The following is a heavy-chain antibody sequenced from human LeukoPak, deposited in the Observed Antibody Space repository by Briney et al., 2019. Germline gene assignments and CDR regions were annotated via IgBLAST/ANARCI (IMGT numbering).Heavy chain of an antibody. J-gene: IGHJ4*02. CDR2: ITGTGGST. CDR1: GFILSTYG. V-gene: IGHV3-23*01. Sequence: GALVLSCAASGFILSTYGVSWVRQPPGKGLEWVSGITGTGGSTYYADSVKGGFTVSRDTSKNTLYLQMNSLRAEDTAIYYCAKDHGTAVAGFYYWGQATLVTVSS. D-gene: IGHD6-19*01. CDR3: AKDHGTAVAGFYY.